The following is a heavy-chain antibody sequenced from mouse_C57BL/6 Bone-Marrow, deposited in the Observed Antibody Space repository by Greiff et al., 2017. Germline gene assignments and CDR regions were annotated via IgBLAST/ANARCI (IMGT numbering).Heavy chain of an antibody. CDR1: GYTFTDYY. CDR3: ARDGYYCDD. D-gene: IGHD2-3*01. J-gene: IGHJ2*01. V-gene: IGHV1-26*01. CDR2: INPNNGGT. Sequence: VQLQQSGPELVKPGASVKISCKASGYTFTDYYMNWVKQSHGKSLEWIGDINPNNGGTSYNQKCKGKATLTVDKSSSTAYMELRSLTSEDSAVYYCARDGYYCDDWGQGTTLTVSS.